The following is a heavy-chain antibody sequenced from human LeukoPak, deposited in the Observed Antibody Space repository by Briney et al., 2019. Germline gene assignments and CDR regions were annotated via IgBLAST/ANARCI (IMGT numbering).Heavy chain of an antibody. D-gene: IGHD5-18*01. Sequence: GGSLRLSCAAPGFTFSNYAMSWVRQAPGKGLEWVSSISATGNYIYYADSVKGRFTISRDNAKNSLYLQMNSLRAEDTAVYYCARDRSGYTFDDWGQGTLVTVSS. CDR3: ARDRSGYTFDD. J-gene: IGHJ4*02. V-gene: IGHV3-21*01. CDR2: ISATGNYI. CDR1: GFTFSNYA.